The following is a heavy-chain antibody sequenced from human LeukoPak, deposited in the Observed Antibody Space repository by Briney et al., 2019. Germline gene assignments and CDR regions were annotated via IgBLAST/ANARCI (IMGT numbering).Heavy chain of an antibody. D-gene: IGHD2-21*02. V-gene: IGHV3-9*01. Sequence: PGRSLRLSCAASGFTFDDYAMHWVRQGPGKGLEWVSGISWNSGSIGYADSVKGRFTISRDNAKNSLYLQMNSLRAEDTAVYYCAREQAYCGGDCYSGFDIWGQGTMVTVSS. CDR1: GFTFDDYA. J-gene: IGHJ3*02. CDR2: ISWNSGSI. CDR3: AREQAYCGGDCYSGFDI.